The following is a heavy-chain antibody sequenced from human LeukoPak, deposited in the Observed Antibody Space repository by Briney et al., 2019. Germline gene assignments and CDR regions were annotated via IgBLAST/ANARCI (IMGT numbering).Heavy chain of an antibody. Sequence: GGSLRLSCAASGFTFSSYGMHWVRQAPGKGLEWVAFIRYDGSNKYYADSVKGRFTISRDNSKNTLYLQMNSLTAEDTAVYYCAKDPLAYYDSRAYYSPFQHWGQGTLVTVSS. V-gene: IGHV3-30*02. CDR2: IRYDGSNK. CDR3: AKDPLAYYDSRAYYSPFQH. CDR1: GFTFSSYG. D-gene: IGHD3-22*01. J-gene: IGHJ1*01.